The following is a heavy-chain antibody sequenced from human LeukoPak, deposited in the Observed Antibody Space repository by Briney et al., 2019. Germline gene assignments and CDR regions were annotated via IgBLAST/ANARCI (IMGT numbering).Heavy chain of an antibody. CDR3: ARDLRQLAQYYYYYYGMDV. CDR2: IFYSGST. V-gene: IGHV4-61*01. J-gene: IGHJ6*02. D-gene: IGHD6-6*01. Sequence: SETLSLTCTVSGGSVSSSNYYWSWIRQPPGKGLEWTGYIFYSGSTNNNPSLKSRVTISVDTSKNQFSLKLSSVTAADTAVYCCARDLRQLAQYYYYYYGMDVWGQGTTVTVSS. CDR1: GGSVSSSNYY.